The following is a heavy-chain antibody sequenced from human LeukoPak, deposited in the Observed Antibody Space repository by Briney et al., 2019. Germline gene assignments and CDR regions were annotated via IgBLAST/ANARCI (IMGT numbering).Heavy chain of an antibody. D-gene: IGHD6-19*01. CDR3: ARGTVAAPYYYYYMDV. J-gene: IGHJ6*03. CDR1: GGTFSSYA. Sequence: SVKVSCKASGGTFSSYAISWVRQALGQGLEWMGGIIPIFGTANYAQKFQGRVTITADESTSTAYMELSSLRSEDTAVYYCARGTVAAPYYYYYMDVWGKGTTVTVSS. CDR2: IIPIFGTA. V-gene: IGHV1-69*01.